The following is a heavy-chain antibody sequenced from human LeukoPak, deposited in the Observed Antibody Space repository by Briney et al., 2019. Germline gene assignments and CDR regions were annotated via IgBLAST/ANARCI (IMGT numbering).Heavy chain of an antibody. V-gene: IGHV3-23*01. Sequence: GGSLRLSCAASGFTFSSYAMSWVRQAPGKGLEWVSAISGSGGSTYYADSVKGRFIISRDNSKNTVYLQMNSLSAEDAAVYYCVKDDGWVQYANWGQGTLVTVSS. J-gene: IGHJ4*02. CDR3: VKDDGWVQYAN. CDR1: GFTFSSYA. CDR2: ISGSGGST. D-gene: IGHD5-24*01.